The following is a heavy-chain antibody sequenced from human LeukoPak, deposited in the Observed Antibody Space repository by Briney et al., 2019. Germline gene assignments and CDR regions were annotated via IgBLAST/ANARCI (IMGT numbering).Heavy chain of an antibody. V-gene: IGHV4-30-2*01. CDR1: GGSISSGGYS. J-gene: IGHJ4*02. Sequence: SETLSLTCAVSGGSISSGGYSWSWIRQPPGKGLEWIGEINHSGSTNYNPSLKSRVTISVDTSKNQFSLKLSSVTAADTAVYYCARARAAADYWGQGTLVTVSS. D-gene: IGHD6-25*01. CDR2: INHSGST. CDR3: ARARAAADY.